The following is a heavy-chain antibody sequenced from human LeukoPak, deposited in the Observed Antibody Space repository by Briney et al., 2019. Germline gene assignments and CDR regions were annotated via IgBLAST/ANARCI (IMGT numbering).Heavy chain of an antibody. D-gene: IGHD3-10*01. CDR2: IKSRTDGGTT. CDR3: TKPDLLWFGEDV. J-gene: IGHJ6*02. CDR1: GFNFSNAW. V-gene: IGHV3-15*01. Sequence: GGSLRLSCAASGFNFSNAWMGWVRQAPGKGLGWVGRIKSRTDGGTTDYAAPVKGRFTISRDDSKNTLYLQMNSLKTEDTAVYYCTKPDLLWFGEDVWGQGTTVTVSS.